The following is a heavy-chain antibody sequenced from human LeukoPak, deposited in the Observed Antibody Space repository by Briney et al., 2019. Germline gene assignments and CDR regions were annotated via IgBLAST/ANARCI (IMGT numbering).Heavy chain of an antibody. CDR1: GFTFSSHD. D-gene: IGHD3-22*01. J-gene: IGHJ2*01. Sequence: PGGSLRLSCAASGFTFSSHDMNWVRQAPGKGLEWISYISRSSSTIYYADSVKGRFTISRDDAKNSLYLQMNSLRAEDTAMYFCARLSPVTVVAVSYWYFDLWGRGTLVTVSS. CDR3: ARLSPVTVVAVSYWYFDL. CDR2: ISRSSSTI. V-gene: IGHV3-48*04.